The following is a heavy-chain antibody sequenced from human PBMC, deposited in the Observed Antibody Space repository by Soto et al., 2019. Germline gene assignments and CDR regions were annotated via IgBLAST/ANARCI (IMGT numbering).Heavy chain of an antibody. J-gene: IGHJ4*02. CDR2: INPSGDNT. CDR1: GYTFSLFY. Sequence: ASVKVSCKASGYTFSLFYMHWVRQAPGQGLEWKGIINPSGDNTTYAQKFQGRVTMARDTSTSTVYMELSSLRSDDTAVYYCARDKFDSSGYYCDYWGQRTPVTVSS. V-gene: IGHV1-46*01. CDR3: ARDKFDSSGYYCDY. D-gene: IGHD3-22*01.